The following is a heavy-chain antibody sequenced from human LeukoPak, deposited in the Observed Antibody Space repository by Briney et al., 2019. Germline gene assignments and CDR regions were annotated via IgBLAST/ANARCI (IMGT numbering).Heavy chain of an antibody. D-gene: IGHD2-21*02. J-gene: IGHJ4*02. V-gene: IGHV3-48*03. CDR2: ISTTDTTK. CDR1: GFTFRSYE. CDR3: ARETLNCGGDCLDY. Sequence: GGSLRLSCATSGFTFRSYEWSLVRQPPGKGLEWLSDISTTDTTKYYADSVKVRFTISRDNANNALFLHMTSLRVEDTALSYCARETLNCGGDCLDYWGRGTLVTVSS.